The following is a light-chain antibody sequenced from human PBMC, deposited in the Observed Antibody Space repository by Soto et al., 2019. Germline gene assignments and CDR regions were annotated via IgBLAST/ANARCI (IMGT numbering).Light chain of an antibody. CDR2: GIS. Sequence: DIQMTQSPSALSASVGGRVTITCRASQGIGNYLAWFQQKPGKVPKRLIYGISSLQSGVPSRFSGSGSGTEFTLTINSLQPEDVATYYCLQSSRYPWTFGQGTKVDIK. J-gene: IGKJ1*01. CDR3: LQSSRYPWT. CDR1: QGIGNY. V-gene: IGKV1-17*03.